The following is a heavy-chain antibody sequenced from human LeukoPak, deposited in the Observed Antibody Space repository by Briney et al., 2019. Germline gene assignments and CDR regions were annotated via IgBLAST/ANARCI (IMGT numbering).Heavy chain of an antibody. CDR3: ARVDGSYGAFDI. J-gene: IGHJ3*02. V-gene: IGHV3-64*01. CDR2: ISSNGGST. D-gene: IGHD1-26*01. Sequence: GGSLRLSCAASGFTFSSYAMHWVRQAPGKGLEYVSAISSNGGSTYYANSVKGRFTISRDNSKNTLYLQMGSLRAEDMAVYYCARVDGSYGAFDIWGQGTMVTVSS. CDR1: GFTFSSYA.